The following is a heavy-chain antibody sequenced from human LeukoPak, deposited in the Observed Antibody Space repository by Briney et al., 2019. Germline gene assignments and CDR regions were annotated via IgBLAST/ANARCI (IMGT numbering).Heavy chain of an antibody. CDR1: GGSISSYY. CDR3: ARDTYYYDSSGYWADY. CDR2: IYTSGST. V-gene: IGHV4-4*07. D-gene: IGHD3-22*01. J-gene: IGHJ4*02. Sequence: SETLSLTCTVSGGSISSYYWSWIRQPAGKGLEWIGRIYTSGSTNYNPSLKSRVTMSVDTSRNQFSLKLSSVTAADTAVYYCARDTYYYDSSGYWADYWGQGTLVTVSS.